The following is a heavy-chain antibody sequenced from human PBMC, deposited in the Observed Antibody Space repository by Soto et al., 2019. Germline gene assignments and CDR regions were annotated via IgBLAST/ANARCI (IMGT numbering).Heavy chain of an antibody. D-gene: IGHD6-19*01. J-gene: IGHJ4*02. CDR1: GGSISSYC. CDR2: IYLSGST. CDR3: ARGIAVAGTPYYFDY. Sequence: SETLSLTCTVSGGSISSYCWSWIRQPPGKGLEWIGYIYLSGSTSYNPSLKSRVTISVDTSKSQFSLKVSSVKVADTAVYYCARGIAVAGTPYYFDYWGQGTQVTVSS. V-gene: IGHV4-59*01.